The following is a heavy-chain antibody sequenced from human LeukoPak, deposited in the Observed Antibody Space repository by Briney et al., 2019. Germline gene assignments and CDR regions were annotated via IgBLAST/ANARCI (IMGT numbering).Heavy chain of an antibody. CDR1: GGSISSYY. D-gene: IGHD3-10*01. J-gene: IGHJ6*02. V-gene: IGHV4-59*01. Sequence: SETLSLTCTVSGGSISSYYWSWIRQPPGKGLEWIGYISYSGSTNYNPSLKSRVTISVDTSKNQFSLKLSAVTAADTAVYYCARDLGYYGPRYGMDVWGQGTTVTVSS. CDR2: ISYSGST. CDR3: ARDLGYYGPRYGMDV.